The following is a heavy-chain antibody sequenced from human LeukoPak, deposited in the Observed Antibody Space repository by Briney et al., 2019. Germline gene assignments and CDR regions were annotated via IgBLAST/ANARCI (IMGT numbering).Heavy chain of an antibody. V-gene: IGHV3-9*01. D-gene: IGHD6-13*01. CDR2: ISWNSGSI. CDR1: GFTIDDYA. J-gene: IGHJ4*02. CDR3: AKDPGSSSLGY. Sequence: GRSLRLSCAASGFTIDDYAMQWVRQAPGKGLEWVSGISWNSGSIGYADSVKGRFTISRDNAKNSLYLQMNSLRAEDTALYYCAKDPGSSSLGYWGQGTLVTVSS.